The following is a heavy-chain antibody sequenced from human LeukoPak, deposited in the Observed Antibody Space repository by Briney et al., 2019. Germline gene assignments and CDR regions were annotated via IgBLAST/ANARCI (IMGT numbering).Heavy chain of an antibody. D-gene: IGHD1-7*01. Sequence: ASVKVSCKASGYIFDIYAMIWVRQAPGQGLELMGCINTNTGKPTYAQGFTGRFVFSLDTSVSTAYLQISSLKAEDTAMYYCARDYSLTLGTTTYFQHWGQGTLVTVSS. CDR1: GYIFDIYA. V-gene: IGHV7-4-1*02. CDR3: ARDYSLTLGTTTYFQH. CDR2: INTNTGKP. J-gene: IGHJ1*01.